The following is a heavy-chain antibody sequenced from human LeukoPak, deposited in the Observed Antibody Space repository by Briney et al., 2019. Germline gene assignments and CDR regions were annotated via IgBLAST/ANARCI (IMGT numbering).Heavy chain of an antibody. D-gene: IGHD1/OR15-1a*01. CDR3: ARTTMTTITTGADS. CDR1: GFTVSSNY. J-gene: IGHJ5*01. Sequence: GGSLRLSCAASGFTVSSNYMNWVRQAPGKGLEWLSFISRSSNTTYYAESVKGRFTISRDNAKNSLFLQMNGLRADDTAAYYCARTTMTTITTGADSWGQGTLVTVSS. CDR2: ISRSSNTT. V-gene: IGHV3-48*01.